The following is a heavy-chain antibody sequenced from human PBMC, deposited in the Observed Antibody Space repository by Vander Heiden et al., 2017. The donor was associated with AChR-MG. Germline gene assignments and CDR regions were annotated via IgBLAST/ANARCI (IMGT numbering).Heavy chain of an antibody. CDR3: ARDLFSTVTTFYGMDV. CDR2: ISSSGSTI. V-gene: IGHV3-48*03. D-gene: IGHD4-17*01. J-gene: IGHJ6*02. CDR1: GFTFSSYE. Sequence: EVQLVESGGGLVQPGGSLRLSCAASGFTFSSYEMNWVRQAPGKVLEWVSYISSSGSTIYYADSVKGRFTISRDNAKNSLYLQMNSLRAEDTAVYYCARDLFSTVTTFYGMDVWGQGTTVTVSS.